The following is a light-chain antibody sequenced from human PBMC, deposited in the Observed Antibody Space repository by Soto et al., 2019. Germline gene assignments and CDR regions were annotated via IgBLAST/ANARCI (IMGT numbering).Light chain of an antibody. CDR1: QSVSNY. J-gene: IGKJ2*01. CDR3: HQRSNWAMYT. Sequence: EIVLTQSPATLSLSPGERATLSCRASQSVSNYLAWYQQKPGQAPRLLIYDASNRATGIPARFSGSGSGTDFTLTISSLEPEDFAVYYCHQRSNWAMYTFGQGTKLEIK. V-gene: IGKV3-11*01. CDR2: DAS.